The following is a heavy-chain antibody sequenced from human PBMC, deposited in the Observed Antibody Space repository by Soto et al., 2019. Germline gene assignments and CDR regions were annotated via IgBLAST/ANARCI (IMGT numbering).Heavy chain of an antibody. V-gene: IGHV3-72*01. D-gene: IGHD3-3*01. CDR3: DREKREREYYDFWSGYYTHYYYYGMDV. J-gene: IGHJ6*02. CDR2: TRNKANSYTT. CDR1: GLTFSDHY. Sequence: GSLMLSFAASGLTFSDHYMDLVRQAPGKGLEWVGRTRNKANSYTTEYAASVKGRFTISRDDSKNSLYLQMNSLKTEDTAVYYCDREKREREYYDFWSGYYTHYYYYGMDVWGQGTKVTVSS.